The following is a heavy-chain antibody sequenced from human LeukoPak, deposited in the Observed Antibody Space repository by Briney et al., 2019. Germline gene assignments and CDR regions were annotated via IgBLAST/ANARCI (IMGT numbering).Heavy chain of an antibody. D-gene: IGHD3-10*01. CDR1: GGSFSGYY. Sequence: PSETLSLTCAVYGGSFSGYYWSWIRQPPGKGLEWIGEINHSGSTNYNPSLKSRVTISVDTSKNQFSLKLSSVTAADTAVYYCARRRGYYYGSGSYSGYFDYWGQGTLVTVSS. CDR3: ARRRGYYYGSGSYSGYFDY. V-gene: IGHV4-34*01. CDR2: INHSGST. J-gene: IGHJ4*02.